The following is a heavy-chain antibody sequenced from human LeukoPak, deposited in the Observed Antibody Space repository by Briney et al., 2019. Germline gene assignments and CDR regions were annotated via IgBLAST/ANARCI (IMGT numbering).Heavy chain of an antibody. D-gene: IGHD6-13*01. CDR1: GFIFSSYS. CDR3: AREMNGYTSSAIDY. Sequence: GSLRLSCAASGFIFSSYSMNWVRQAPGEGLEWVSYIISSSSTVYYADSVRGRFTISRDNAKNSLFLQMNSLRAEDTAVYYCAREMNGYTSSAIDYWGQGTLVTVSS. CDR2: IISSSSTV. J-gene: IGHJ4*02. V-gene: IGHV3-48*01.